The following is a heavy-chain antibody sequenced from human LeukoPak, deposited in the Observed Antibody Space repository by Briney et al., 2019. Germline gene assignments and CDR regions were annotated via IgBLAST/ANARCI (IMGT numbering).Heavy chain of an antibody. J-gene: IGHJ4*02. CDR2: ISSSSSYI. D-gene: IGHD6-19*01. Sequence: GVSLRLSCAASGFTFSSYSMNWVRQAPGKGLEWVSSISSSSSYIYYADSVKGRFTISRDNAKNSLYLQMNSLRAEDTAVYYCARDRVRAVAGTGGYWGQGTLVTV. V-gene: IGHV3-21*01. CDR3: ARDRVRAVAGTGGY. CDR1: GFTFSSYS.